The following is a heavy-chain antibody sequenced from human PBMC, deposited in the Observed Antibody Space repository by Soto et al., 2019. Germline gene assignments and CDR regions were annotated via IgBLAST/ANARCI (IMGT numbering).Heavy chain of an antibody. V-gene: IGHV3-30*04. D-gene: IGHD3-10*01. CDR3: ATEGEGVAFFDY. CDR2: IRNNSSNK. J-gene: IGHJ4*02. Sequence: SCAAARFTVGDYSVSWVRQAPGKGLEWVADIRNNSSNKYYADSVKGRFTISRDNAKNTLYLQMNSLRAEDTAVYYCATEGEGVAFFDYWGQRTLVTVSS. CDR1: RFTVGDYS.